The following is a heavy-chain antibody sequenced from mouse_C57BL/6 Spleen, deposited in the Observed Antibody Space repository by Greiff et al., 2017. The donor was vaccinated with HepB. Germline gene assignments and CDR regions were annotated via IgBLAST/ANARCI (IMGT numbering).Heavy chain of an antibody. CDR3: ARVVTGYFDY. CDR2: ISDGGSYT. Sequence: EVQGVESGGGLVKPGGSLKLSCAASGFTFSSYAMSWVRQTPEKRLEWVATISDGGSYTYYPDNVTGRFTISRDNAKNNLYLQMSHLKSEDTAMYYCARVVTGYFDYWGQGTTLTVSS. J-gene: IGHJ2*01. D-gene: IGHD1-1*02. V-gene: IGHV5-4*01. CDR1: GFTFSSYA.